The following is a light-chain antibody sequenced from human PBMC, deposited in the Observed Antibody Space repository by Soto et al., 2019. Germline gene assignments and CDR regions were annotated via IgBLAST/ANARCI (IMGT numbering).Light chain of an antibody. J-gene: IGLJ2*01. CDR2: DVR. Sequence: QSALTQPASVSGSPGQSITISCSGTNSDVGGYNYVSWYQQHPGKAPKLMIYDVRNRPSGVSNRFSGSKSGNTASLTISGLQAEDEADYYCISYTSSSTLDVVFGGGTKLTVL. V-gene: IGLV2-14*01. CDR3: ISYTSSSTLDVV. CDR1: NSDVGGYNY.